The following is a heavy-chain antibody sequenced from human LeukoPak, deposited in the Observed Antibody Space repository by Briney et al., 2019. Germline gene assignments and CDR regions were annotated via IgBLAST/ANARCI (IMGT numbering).Heavy chain of an antibody. V-gene: IGHV3-66*01. J-gene: IGHJ6*03. CDR3: ARGSIVVVPAAAWDYYYMDV. CDR2: IYSGGST. CDR1: GFTVSSNY. Sequence: GGSLRLSCAASGFTVSSNYMSWVRQAPGKGLEWVSVIYSGGSTYYADSVKGRFTISRDNSKNTLYLQMNSLRAEDTAVYYCARGSIVVVPAAAWDYYYMDVWGKGTTVTISS. D-gene: IGHD2-2*01.